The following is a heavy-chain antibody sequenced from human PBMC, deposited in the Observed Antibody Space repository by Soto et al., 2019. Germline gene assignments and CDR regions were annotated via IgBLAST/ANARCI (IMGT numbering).Heavy chain of an antibody. V-gene: IGHV4-61*01. J-gene: IGHJ4*02. Sequence: LSLTCTVSGGSVSSGSYYWSWIRQPPGKGLEYIGYLYYSGSTNYNPSLKSRVTISVDTPKNQFSLKLTSVTAADTAIYYCARGQAFWTGYYRMPYYFDYWGQGTLVTVSS. CDR1: GGSVSSGSYY. CDR3: ARGQAFWTGYYRMPYYFDY. D-gene: IGHD3-3*01. CDR2: LYYSGST.